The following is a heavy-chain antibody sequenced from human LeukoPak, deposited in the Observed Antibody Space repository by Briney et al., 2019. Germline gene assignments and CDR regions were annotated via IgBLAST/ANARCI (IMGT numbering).Heavy chain of an antibody. J-gene: IGHJ4*02. V-gene: IGHV3-23*01. CDR2: ISGSGGST. CDR3: AKKKDPVIQYYFDY. Sequence: GRSLRLSCAASGFTFSSYAMSWVRQAPGKGLEWVSGISGSGGSTDYADSVKGRFTISRDNSKNTLYLQMNSLRAEDTAVYYCAKKKDPVIQYYFDYWGQGTLVTVSS. D-gene: IGHD3-16*02. CDR1: GFTFSSYA.